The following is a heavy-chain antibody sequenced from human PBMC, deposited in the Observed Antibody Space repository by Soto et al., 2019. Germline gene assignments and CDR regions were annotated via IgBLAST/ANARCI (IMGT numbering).Heavy chain of an antibody. CDR2: IYYSGST. CDR3: AKDDDFWSGSYGMDV. V-gene: IGHV4-59*01. CDR1: GGSISSYY. Sequence: SETLSLTCTVSGGSISSYYWSWIRQPPGKGLEWIGYIYYSGSTNYNPSLKSRVTISVDTSKNQFSLKLSSVTAADTAVYYCAKDDDFWSGSYGMDVWGQGTTVTVSS. J-gene: IGHJ6*02. D-gene: IGHD3-3*01.